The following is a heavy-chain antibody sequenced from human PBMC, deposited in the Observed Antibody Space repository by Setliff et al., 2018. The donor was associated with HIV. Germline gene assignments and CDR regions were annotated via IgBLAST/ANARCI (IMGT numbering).Heavy chain of an antibody. J-gene: IGHJ2*01. CDR3: ARYRAAAVTWYFDL. Sequence: PGESLKISCAVSGFTFEDYGMSWVRQAPGKGLVWVSRINIDGGSTNYADSVKGRFTISRDNAKNTLYLQMNGLSAEDTAVYYCARYRAAAVTWYFDLWGRGTLVTVS. CDR2: INIDGGST. D-gene: IGHD6-13*01. CDR1: GFTFEDYG. V-gene: IGHV3-20*04.